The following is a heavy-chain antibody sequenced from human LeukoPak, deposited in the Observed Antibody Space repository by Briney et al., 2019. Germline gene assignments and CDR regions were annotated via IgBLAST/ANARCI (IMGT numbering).Heavy chain of an antibody. CDR1: GFTFSTYS. Sequence: GGSLRLSCAASGFTFSTYSMNWVRQAPGKGLEWVSSISSSSSYIYYADSVKGRFTISRDNAKNSLYLQMNSLRAEDTAVYYCARDLARRNWFDPWGQGTLVTVSS. CDR2: ISSSSSYI. J-gene: IGHJ5*02. CDR3: ARDLARRNWFDP. V-gene: IGHV3-21*01.